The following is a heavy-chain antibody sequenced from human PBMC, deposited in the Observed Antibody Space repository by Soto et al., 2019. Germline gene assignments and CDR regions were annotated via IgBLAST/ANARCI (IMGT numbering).Heavy chain of an antibody. D-gene: IGHD6-13*01. Sequence: AGSLRLTCAASEFSVRRYAMSWVRQPPGKGLEGVSAISGSGGSTYYADSVKGGVTISRDNSKNTLYLQMNSLRAEDTAVYYCAKYTSSWYRGGWFDSGGQGTRVTVSS. J-gene: IGHJ5*01. CDR2: ISGSGGST. CDR1: EFSVRRYA. CDR3: AKYTSSWYRGGWFDS. V-gene: IGHV3-23*01.